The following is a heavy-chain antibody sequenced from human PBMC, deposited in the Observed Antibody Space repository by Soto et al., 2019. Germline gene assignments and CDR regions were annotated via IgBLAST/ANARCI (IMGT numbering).Heavy chain of an antibody. V-gene: IGHV3-7*01. CDR3: AREDSIIIPAVSDF. CDR1: GFTFTGYW. D-gene: IGHD2-2*01. CDR2: INREGSEE. Sequence: GGSLRLSCAASGFTFTGYWMSWVRQAPGKGLEWVASINREGSEENYVASVKGRFTISRDNAKNSVSLQMNSLRAEDTAVYYCAREDSIIIPAVSDFWGQGTLVTVSS. J-gene: IGHJ4*02.